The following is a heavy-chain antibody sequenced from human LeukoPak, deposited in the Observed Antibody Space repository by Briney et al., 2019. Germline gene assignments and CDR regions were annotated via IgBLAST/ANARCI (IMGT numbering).Heavy chain of an antibody. CDR2: IYYSGST. Sequence: PSETLSLTCTVSGGSISSGDSYWSWIRQPPGKGLEWIGYIYYSGSTNYNPSLKSRVTISVDTSKNQFSLKLSSVTAADTAVYYCARSGRDAFDIWGQGTMVTVAS. CDR3: ARSGRDAFDI. V-gene: IGHV4-61*08. CDR1: GGSISSGDSY. D-gene: IGHD1-26*01. J-gene: IGHJ3*02.